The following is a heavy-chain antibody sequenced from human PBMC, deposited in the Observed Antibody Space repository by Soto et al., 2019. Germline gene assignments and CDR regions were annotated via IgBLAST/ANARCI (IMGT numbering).Heavy chain of an antibody. CDR1: GGSISSSSYY. J-gene: IGHJ4*02. V-gene: IGHV4-39*01. CDR2: IYYSGST. Sequence: SETLSLTCTVSGGSISSSSYYWGWIRQPPGKGLEWIGSIYYSGSTYYNPSLKSRVTISVDTSKNQFSLKLSSVTAADTAVYYCARHEPSREVAGTDLFAYWGQGTLVTSPQ. CDR3: ARHEPSREVAGTDLFAY. D-gene: IGHD6-19*01.